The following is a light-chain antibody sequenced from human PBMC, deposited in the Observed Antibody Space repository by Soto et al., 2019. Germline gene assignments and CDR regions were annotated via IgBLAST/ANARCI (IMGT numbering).Light chain of an antibody. CDR1: SSDVGRYNY. Sequence: QSALTQPPSASGSPGQSVTISCTGTSSDVGRYNYVSWYQQHPGKAPKLIISEVSKRPSGVPDRFSGSKSGNTASLTVSGLQPEDEADYYCSSYAGSNTFVFGSGTKLTVL. V-gene: IGLV2-8*01. CDR2: EVS. J-gene: IGLJ6*01. CDR3: SSYAGSNTFV.